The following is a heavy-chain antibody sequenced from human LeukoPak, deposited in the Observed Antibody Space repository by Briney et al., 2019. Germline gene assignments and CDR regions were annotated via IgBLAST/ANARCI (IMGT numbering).Heavy chain of an antibody. D-gene: IGHD2-2*01. Sequence: SETLSLTCTVSGGSISSGSYYWSWIRQPAGKGLEWIGRIYTSGSTNYNPSLKSRVTISVDRSKNQFSLKLSSVTAADTAVYYCARDYHPYCSSTSCYFTWGQGTLVTVSS. CDR1: GGSISSGSYY. V-gene: IGHV4-61*02. CDR3: ARDYHPYCSSTSCYFT. CDR2: IYTSGST. J-gene: IGHJ5*02.